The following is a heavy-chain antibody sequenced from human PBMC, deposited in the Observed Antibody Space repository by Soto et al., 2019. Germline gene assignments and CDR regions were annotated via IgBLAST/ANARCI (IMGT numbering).Heavy chain of an antibody. Sequence: GGSLRLSCAASGFTFSSYAMSWVRQAPGKGLKWVSAISCSGGSTYYADSVKGRFTISRDNSKNTLYLQMNSLRAEDTAVYYCAKADDYGGYYYMDVWGKGTTVTVSS. CDR3: AKADDYGGYYYMDV. CDR1: GFTFSSYA. V-gene: IGHV3-23*01. J-gene: IGHJ6*03. D-gene: IGHD4-17*01. CDR2: ISCSGGST.